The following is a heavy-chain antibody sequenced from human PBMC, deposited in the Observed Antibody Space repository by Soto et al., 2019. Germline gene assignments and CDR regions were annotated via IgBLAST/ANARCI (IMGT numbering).Heavy chain of an antibody. J-gene: IGHJ4*02. V-gene: IGHV1-69*12. CDR3: ASGIQLWLRRINNGYSG. D-gene: IGHD5-18*01. Sequence: QVQLVQSGAEVKKPESSVKVSCKAPGGTFSTYAISWVRQSPGQGLEWMGGIIPMFGTANYAQRFQYRVTITATESTNTVYMELSSLRSEDTAVYFCASGIQLWLRRINNGYSGWGQGTMVTVSS. CDR2: IIPMFGTA. CDR1: GGTFSTYA.